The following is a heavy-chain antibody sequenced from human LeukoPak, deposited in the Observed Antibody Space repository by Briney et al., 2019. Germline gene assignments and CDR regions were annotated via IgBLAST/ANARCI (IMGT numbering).Heavy chain of an antibody. D-gene: IGHD3-22*01. J-gene: IGHJ4*02. V-gene: IGHV4-34*01. CDR2: INHSGST. Sequence: SETLSLTCAVHGGSFSGYYWSWIRQPPGKGLEWIGEINHSGSTYYNPSLKSRVTISVDTSKNQFSLKLSSVTAADTAVYYCARLLSGYSDYWGQGTLVTVSP. CDR3: ARLLSGYSDY. CDR1: GGSFSGYY.